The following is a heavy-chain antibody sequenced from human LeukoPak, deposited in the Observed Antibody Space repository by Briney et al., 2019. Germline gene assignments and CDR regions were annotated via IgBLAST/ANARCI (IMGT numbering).Heavy chain of an antibody. CDR1: GGSISSYY. J-gene: IGHJ3*02. CDR2: IYTSGST. V-gene: IGHV4-4*07. CDR3: ARDYVLLWFGVPTGAFDI. Sequence: PSEALSLTCTVSGGSISSYYWSWIRQPAGKGLEWIGRIYTSGSTNYNPSLKSRVTMSVDTSNNQFSLKLSSVTAADTAVYYCARDYVLLWFGVPTGAFDIWGQGTMVTVSS. D-gene: IGHD3-10*01.